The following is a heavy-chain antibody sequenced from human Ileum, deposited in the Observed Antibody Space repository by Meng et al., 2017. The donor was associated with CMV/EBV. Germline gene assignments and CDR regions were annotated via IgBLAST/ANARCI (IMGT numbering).Heavy chain of an antibody. CDR3: ARGGVVAGADY. CDR2: INSDGSTT. D-gene: IGHD2-15*01. V-gene: IGHV3-74*01. Sequence: LSCAASGFTFSTYWMHWVRQVPGKGLVWVSRINSDGSTTIYADSVKGRFTISRDNAKNTLYLQMNSLGAEDTAVYYCARGGVVAGADYWGQGTLVTVSS. CDR1: GFTFSTYW. J-gene: IGHJ4*02.